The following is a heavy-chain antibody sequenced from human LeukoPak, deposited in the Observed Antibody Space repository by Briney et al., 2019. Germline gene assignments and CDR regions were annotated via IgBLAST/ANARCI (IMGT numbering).Heavy chain of an antibody. CDR2: TYYRSKWYN. D-gene: IGHD3-22*01. CDR1: GDSVSSNSAA. Sequence: SQTLSLTCAISGDSVSSNSAAWNWISQSPSIGLESLGRTYYRSKWYNDHAVSVKSRITINPDTSKNQFSLQLNSVTPEDTAVYFCARDMYGYYYDTWGQGTLVTVSS. J-gene: IGHJ4*02. V-gene: IGHV6-1*01. CDR3: ARDMYGYYYDT.